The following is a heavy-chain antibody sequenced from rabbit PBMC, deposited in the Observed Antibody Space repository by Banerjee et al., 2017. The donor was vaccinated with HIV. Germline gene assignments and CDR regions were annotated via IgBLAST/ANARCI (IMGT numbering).Heavy chain of an antibody. J-gene: IGHJ3*01. V-gene: IGHV1S40*01. D-gene: IGHD4-1*01. CDR2: IYTSSGST. Sequence: QSLEESGGDLVKPGASLTLTCTASGFSFSSSYWIWWVRQAPGKGLEWIGCIYTSSGSTWYASWAKGRFTISKTSSTTVTLQVTSLTAADTATYFCARALYLDGGWGMWGQGTLVTVS. CDR1: GFSFSSSYW. CDR3: ARALYLDGGWGM.